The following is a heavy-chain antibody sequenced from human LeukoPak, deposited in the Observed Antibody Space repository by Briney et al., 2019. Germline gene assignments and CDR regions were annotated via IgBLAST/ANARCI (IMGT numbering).Heavy chain of an antibody. D-gene: IGHD6-13*01. CDR3: ARDYRGAAGGRFDF. V-gene: IGHV3-48*03. CDR1: GFTFSNYN. Sequence: GGSLRLSCAASGFTFSNYNMNWVRQAPGKGLEWVSYISSSGSTIYYADSVKGRFTISRDNAKNSLYLQMNSLRAEDTAVYYCARDYRGAAGGRFDFWGQGTLVTVSS. J-gene: IGHJ4*02. CDR2: ISSSGSTI.